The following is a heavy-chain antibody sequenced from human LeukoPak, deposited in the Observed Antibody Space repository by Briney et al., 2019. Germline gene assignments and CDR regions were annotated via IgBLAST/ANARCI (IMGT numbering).Heavy chain of an antibody. V-gene: IGHV3-23*01. CDR3: AKVLNWNSHYMDV. D-gene: IGHD1-7*01. J-gene: IGHJ6*03. Sequence: GGSLRLSCAASGFTFSSYGMSWVRQAPGKGLEWVSAIGGSGGSTYYAVSVKGRFTISRDNSKNTLYLQMNSLRDEDTAVYYCAKVLNWNSHYMDVWGKGTTVTVSS. CDR2: IGGSGGST. CDR1: GFTFSSYG.